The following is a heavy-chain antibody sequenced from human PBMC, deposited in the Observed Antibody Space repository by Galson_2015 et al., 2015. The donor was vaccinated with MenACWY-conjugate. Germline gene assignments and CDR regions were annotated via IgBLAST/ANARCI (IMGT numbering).Heavy chain of an antibody. V-gene: IGHV4-4*02. CDR3: ARDNSGGWFFDL. CDR1: GDSISSSTW. J-gene: IGHJ2*01. D-gene: IGHD2-15*01. Sequence: TLSLTCAVSGDSISSSTWWSWVRQPPGKGLEWIGQIYHSGSTNYNPSLKSRITISVDKSKNQFSLRLNSVTAADTAVYYCARDNSGGWFFDLWGRGALVTVSS. CDR2: IYHSGST.